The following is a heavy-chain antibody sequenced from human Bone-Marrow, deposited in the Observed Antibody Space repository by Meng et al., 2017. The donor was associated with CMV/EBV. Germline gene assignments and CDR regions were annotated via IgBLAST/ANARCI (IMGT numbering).Heavy chain of an antibody. CDR3: ARVSPPSGYSSGWYENYYYHGMDV. CDR1: GFTFRSYV. CDR2: ISYAGSKK. V-gene: IGHV3-30-3*01. D-gene: IGHD6-19*01. Sequence: SLKISCAASGFTFRSYVMHWVRQAPGKGLEWVAVISYAGSKKYYADSVKGRFTISRDNTKNTLYMKKTSIRAEDTAVYYCARVSPPSGYSSGWYENYYYHGMDVWGQGTTVTVSS. J-gene: IGHJ6*02.